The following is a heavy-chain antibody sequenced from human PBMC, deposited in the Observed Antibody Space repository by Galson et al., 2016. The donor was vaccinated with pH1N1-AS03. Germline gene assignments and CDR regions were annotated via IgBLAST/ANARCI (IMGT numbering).Heavy chain of an antibody. CDR1: GFTFSKYA. J-gene: IGHJ6*02. CDR3: AKRSQWLLGLYYYYGLDV. Sequence: SLRLSCAGSGFTFSKYAMSWVRQAPGKGLEWVSGISASGGETHYADSVKGQFTVSRDNSKNTLYLQMNSLRAEDTALYYCAKRSQWLLGLYYYYGLDVWGQGTTVTVSS. V-gene: IGHV3-23*01. CDR2: ISASGGET. D-gene: IGHD5-24*01.